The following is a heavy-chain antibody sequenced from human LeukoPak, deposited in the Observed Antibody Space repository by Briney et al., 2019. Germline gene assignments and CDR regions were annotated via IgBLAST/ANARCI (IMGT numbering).Heavy chain of an antibody. CDR2: ICANGRIT. Sequence: GGSLRLSCAASGFTFSDYAMSWVRQAPGKGLEWICGICANGRITFYGDSLKRRLNISRDNSKATLYLQVDSLRSEDTARYYCAKGEQSGYGPLIFFDSWGQGALVTVSS. CDR1: GFTFSDYA. CDR3: AKGEQSGYGPLIFFDS. D-gene: IGHD5-12*01. V-gene: IGHV3-23*01. J-gene: IGHJ5*01.